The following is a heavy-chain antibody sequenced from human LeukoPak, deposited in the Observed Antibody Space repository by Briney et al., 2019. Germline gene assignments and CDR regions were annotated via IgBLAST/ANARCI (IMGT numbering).Heavy chain of an antibody. CDR2: ISGSGGST. D-gene: IGHD3-9*01. CDR3: ARGIGLRYFDWFSADAFDI. V-gene: IGHV3-23*01. Sequence: PGGSLRLSCAASGFTFSSYAMSWVRQAPGKGLEWVSAISGSGGSTYYADSVKGRFTISRDNSKNTLYLQMGSLRAEDMAVYYCARGIGLRYFDWFSADAFDIWGQGTMVTVSS. J-gene: IGHJ3*02. CDR1: GFTFSSYA.